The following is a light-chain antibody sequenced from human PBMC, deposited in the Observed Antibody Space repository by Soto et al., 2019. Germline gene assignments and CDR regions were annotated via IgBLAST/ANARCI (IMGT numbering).Light chain of an antibody. J-gene: IGKJ4*01. Sequence: VLTQSPATLSLSPGERATLSCRASQSVTKYLAWYQQKPGQALRLVMYDVSKRATGIPARFSGSGAGTDFTITISILAPEDFAVYYCHQRNNWPLTFGGGTKLEIK. CDR1: QSVTKY. V-gene: IGKV3-11*01. CDR2: DVS. CDR3: HQRNNWPLT.